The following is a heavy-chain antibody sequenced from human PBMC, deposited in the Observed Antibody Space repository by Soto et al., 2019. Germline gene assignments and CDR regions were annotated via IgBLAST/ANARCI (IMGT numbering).Heavy chain of an antibody. CDR1: GFIFSDYT. CDR2: ISSSSSYI. CDR3: ARVGHTTRIVAPGTGGDH. J-gene: IGHJ4*02. V-gene: IGHV3-21*01. Sequence: PGGSLRLSCVASGFIFSDYTMNWVRQAPGKXLEWVSLISSSSSYIYYADSVKGRFTVSRDNAKNSLFLQMNSLRAEDAAVYYCARVGHTTRIVAPGTGGDHWGQGTLVTVSS. D-gene: IGHD6-13*01.